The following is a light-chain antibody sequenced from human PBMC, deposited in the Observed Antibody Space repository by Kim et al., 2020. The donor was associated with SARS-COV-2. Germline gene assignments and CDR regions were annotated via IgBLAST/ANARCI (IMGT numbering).Light chain of an antibody. CDR1: QSISSY. J-gene: IGKJ1*01. CDR3: QQSYTTPRT. Sequence: DIQMTQSPSSLSASVGDGVTITCRASQSISSYLNWYQQKPGKAPNLLIYAASSLLSGVPSRFSGSGSGTDFTLTISSLQPEDFATYYCQQSYTTPRTFGQGTKVDIK. CDR2: AAS. V-gene: IGKV1-39*01.